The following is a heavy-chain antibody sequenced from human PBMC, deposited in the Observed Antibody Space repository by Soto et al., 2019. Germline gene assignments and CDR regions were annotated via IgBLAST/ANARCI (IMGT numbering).Heavy chain of an antibody. J-gene: IGHJ6*03. D-gene: IGHD4-4*01. Sequence: EVQLVESGGGLVQPGGSLRLSCGASGFSFSDYRMHWVRQAPGKGLVCVARINGDGSMTGYADSVKGRFTDYRDNADNNHVMQMSSLRGEETAVYYCAREYYSNDDFYYLDMNAWGKGTTVTVSS. CDR3: AREYYSNDDFYYLDMNA. V-gene: IGHV3-74*01. CDR1: GFSFSDYR. CDR2: INGDGSMT.